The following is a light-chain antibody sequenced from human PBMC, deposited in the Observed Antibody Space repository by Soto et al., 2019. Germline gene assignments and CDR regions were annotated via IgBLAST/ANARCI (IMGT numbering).Light chain of an antibody. Sequence: QSALTQPRSVSASPGQSVTISCTGTSGDVGAYNSVSWSQQYPGKATKLIIYDVDQRPSGVPDRFVGSKSGNTATLTISGLQAEDEADYYCCSYAGRLLVVFGGGTKLTVL. J-gene: IGLJ2*01. CDR2: DVD. CDR1: SGDVGAYNS. V-gene: IGLV2-11*01. CDR3: CSYAGRLLVV.